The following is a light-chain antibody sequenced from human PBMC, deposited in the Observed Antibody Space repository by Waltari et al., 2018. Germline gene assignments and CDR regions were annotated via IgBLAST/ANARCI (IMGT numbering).Light chain of an antibody. CDR2: KAS. J-gene: IGKJ1*01. Sequence: DIQMTQSPSTLSASVGDRVTITCRASQSISTWVAWYQQKPGKAPKLLIYKASSLESGVPSRFSGSGSGTEFTLTISSLQPDDFAIYYCQQYNSYWTSGQGTKVEIK. CDR1: QSISTW. CDR3: QQYNSYWT. V-gene: IGKV1-5*03.